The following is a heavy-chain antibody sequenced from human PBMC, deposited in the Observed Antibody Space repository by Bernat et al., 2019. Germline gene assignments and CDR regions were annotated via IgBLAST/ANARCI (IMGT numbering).Heavy chain of an antibody. CDR1: GFTFSSYW. Sequence: EVQLVESGGGLVQPGGSLRLSCAASGFTFSSYWMSWVRQAPGKGLEWVANIKQDGSEKYYVDSVKGRFTISRDNAKNSLYLQMNSLRAEDTAVYYCARVGYSGYDPHFDYWGQGTLVTVSS. V-gene: IGHV3-7*03. D-gene: IGHD5-12*01. J-gene: IGHJ4*02. CDR2: IKQDGSEK. CDR3: ARVGYSGYDPHFDY.